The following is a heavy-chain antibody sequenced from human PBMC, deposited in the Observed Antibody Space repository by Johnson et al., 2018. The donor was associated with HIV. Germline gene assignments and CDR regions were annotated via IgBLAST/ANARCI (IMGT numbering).Heavy chain of an antibody. CDR2: ISWNSGSI. CDR3: AKDIVGATTGLDAFDI. D-gene: IGHD1-26*01. V-gene: IGHV3-9*01. CDR1: GFTFDDYA. J-gene: IGHJ3*02. Sequence: VLLVESGGCLVQPGRSLRLSCAASGFTFDDYAMHWVRQAPGKGLEWVSGISWNSGSIGYADSVKGRFTISRDNAKNSLYLQMNSLRAEDTALYYCAKDIVGATTGLDAFDIWGQGTMVTVSS.